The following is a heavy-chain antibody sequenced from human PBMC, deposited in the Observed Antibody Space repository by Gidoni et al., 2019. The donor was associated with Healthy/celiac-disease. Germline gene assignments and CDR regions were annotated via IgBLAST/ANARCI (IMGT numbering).Heavy chain of an antibody. CDR3: THRSDFGVVIVFDY. CDR2: IKSKTDGGTT. Sequence: EVQLVESGGGLVKPGGSLRLSWPAPGFTFSNAWMNWVRQAPGKGLEWVGRIKSKTDGGTTDYAAPVKGRFTISRDDSKNTLYLQMNSLKTEDTAVYYCTHRSDFGVVIVFDYWGQGTLVTVSS. J-gene: IGHJ4*02. V-gene: IGHV3-15*07. CDR1: GFTFSNAW. D-gene: IGHD3-3*01.